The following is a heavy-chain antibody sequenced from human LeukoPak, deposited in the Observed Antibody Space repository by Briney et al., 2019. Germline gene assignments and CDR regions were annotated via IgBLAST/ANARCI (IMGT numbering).Heavy chain of an antibody. CDR2: IYYSGST. Sequence: PSEALSLTCTVSGGSISSSSYYWGWIRQPPGKGLEWIGSIYYSGSTYYNPSLKSRVTISVDTSKNQFSLKLSSVTAADTAVYYCARQTVATGYCFDYWGQGTLVTVSS. CDR1: GGSISSSSYY. V-gene: IGHV4-39*01. D-gene: IGHD5-12*01. CDR3: ARQTVATGYCFDY. J-gene: IGHJ4*02.